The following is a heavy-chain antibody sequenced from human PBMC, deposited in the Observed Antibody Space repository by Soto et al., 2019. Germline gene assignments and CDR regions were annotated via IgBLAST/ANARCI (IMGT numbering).Heavy chain of an antibody. J-gene: IGHJ6*02. D-gene: IGHD1-26*01. CDR1: GYSFTSYW. Sequence: GESLKISCKGSGYSFTSYWIGWVRQMPGKGLEWMGIIYPGDSDTRYSPSFQGQVTISADKSISTAYLQWSSLKASDTAMYYCAKTSGATYYYYGMDVWGQGTTVTVSS. V-gene: IGHV5-51*01. CDR2: IYPGDSDT. CDR3: AKTSGATYYYYGMDV.